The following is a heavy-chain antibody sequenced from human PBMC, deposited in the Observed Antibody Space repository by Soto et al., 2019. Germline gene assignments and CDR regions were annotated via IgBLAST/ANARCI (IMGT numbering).Heavy chain of an antibody. CDR2: IYNDDRT. CDR1: GFTVSNSF. J-gene: IGHJ4*02. V-gene: IGHV3-53*01. D-gene: IGHD3-22*01. CDR3: ARDDGSNDRGPNLFDF. Sequence: EVQLVESGGGLIQPGGSLRLSCAASGFTVSNSFMSWVRQAPGKGLEWVSVIYNDDRTFYADSVKGRFTISRDSSKNTLYLQMHSLRAEDTAVYYCARDDGSNDRGPNLFDFWGQGTLVTVSS.